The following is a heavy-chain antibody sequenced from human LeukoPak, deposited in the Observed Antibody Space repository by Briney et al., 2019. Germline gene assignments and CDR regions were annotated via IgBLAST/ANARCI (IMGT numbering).Heavy chain of an antibody. D-gene: IGHD3-10*01. CDR2: IHPTDGST. CDR3: ARANGGGLDY. Sequence: ASVKVSCKTSGYTFSTYYMHWVRQPPGQELEWLGIIHPTDGSTTYTQKIQGRVTMTTDTATGTVYLELSSLRSEDTAVYWCARANGGGLDYWGQGTLITVSS. V-gene: IGHV1-46*01. J-gene: IGHJ4*02. CDR1: GYTFSTYY.